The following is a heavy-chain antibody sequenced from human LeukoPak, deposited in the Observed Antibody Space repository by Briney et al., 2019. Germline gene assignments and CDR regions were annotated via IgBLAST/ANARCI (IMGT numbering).Heavy chain of an antibody. CDR2: ISWNSGKI. CDR3: ARVLSLDYGDHSKSDLIDY. Sequence: PGGSLRLSCAASGFTFDDYAMHWVRQAPGKGLEWVSGISWNSGKIDYADSVKGRFTISRDNAKNTLYLQMNSLRAEDTAVYYCARVLSLDYGDHSKSDLIDYWGQGTLVTVSS. CDR1: GFTFDDYA. J-gene: IGHJ4*02. D-gene: IGHD4-17*01. V-gene: IGHV3-9*01.